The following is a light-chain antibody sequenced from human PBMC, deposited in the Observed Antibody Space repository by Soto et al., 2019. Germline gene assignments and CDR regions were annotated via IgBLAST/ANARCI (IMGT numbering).Light chain of an antibody. Sequence: AIRMTQSPSSLSASTGDRVTITCRASQGISSYLAWYQQKPGKAPKLLIYAASTLQSGVPSRFSGSGSGTDFTLHISCLHYEDFATYYCQQYYSDPWTLGQGTKVEIK. CDR1: QGISSY. CDR3: QQYYSDPWT. CDR2: AAS. V-gene: IGKV1-8*01. J-gene: IGKJ1*01.